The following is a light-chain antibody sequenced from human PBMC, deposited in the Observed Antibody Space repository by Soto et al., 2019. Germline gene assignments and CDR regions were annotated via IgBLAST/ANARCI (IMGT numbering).Light chain of an antibody. J-gene: IGKJ1*01. CDR1: QRVGRNY. CDR2: GAS. Sequence: EIVLTQSPGTLSLSPGERATLSCRASQRVGRNYVAWYQQKPSQAPRLLIYGASSRATGIPDRFSGRGSGTDFTLTISRLEPEDFAVYYCQQYDNSPLPFGHGTKVEIK. V-gene: IGKV3-20*01. CDR3: QQYDNSPLP.